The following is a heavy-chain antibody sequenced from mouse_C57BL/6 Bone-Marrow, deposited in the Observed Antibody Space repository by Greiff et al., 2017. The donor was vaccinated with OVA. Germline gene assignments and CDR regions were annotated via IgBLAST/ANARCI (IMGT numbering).Heavy chain of an antibody. V-gene: IGHV1-59*01. D-gene: IGHD1-1*01. CDR1: GYTFTSYW. CDR3: AREGVVSPHYFDY. J-gene: IGHJ2*01. Sequence: QVQLQQSGAELVRPGTSVKLSCKASGYTFTSYWMHWVKQRPGQGLEWIGVIDPSDSYTNYNQKFKGKATLTVDTSSSTAYMQLSSLTSEDSAVYYCAREGVVSPHYFDYWGQGTTLTVSS. CDR2: IDPSDSYT.